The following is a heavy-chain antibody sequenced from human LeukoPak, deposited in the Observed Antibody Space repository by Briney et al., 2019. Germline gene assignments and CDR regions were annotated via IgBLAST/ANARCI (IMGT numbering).Heavy chain of an antibody. V-gene: IGHV3-21*01. D-gene: IGHD3-10*01. CDR3: ARDIYGSGSYYAY. Sequence: PGGSLRLSCAASGLTFSSYSMNWVRQAPGKGLEWVSSISSSSSYIYYADSVKGRFTISRDNAKNSLYLQMNSLRAEDTAVYYCARDIYGSGSYYAYWGQGTLVTVSS. J-gene: IGHJ4*02. CDR2: ISSSSSYI. CDR1: GLTFSSYS.